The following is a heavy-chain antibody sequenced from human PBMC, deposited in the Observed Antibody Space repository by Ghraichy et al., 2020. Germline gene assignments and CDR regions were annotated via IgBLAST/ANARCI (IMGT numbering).Heavy chain of an antibody. CDR1: GGSFSRNH. V-gene: IGHV4-59*01. D-gene: IGHD3/OR15-3a*01. J-gene: IGHJ4*02. CDR3: ARSLSGLDSGDD. CDR2: MFDDGGT. Sequence: LSLSCSVSGGSFSRNHWNWVRQPPGKGLEWIAYMFDDGGTSYNPSLKSRVTISVDMSKNQCSLKLSSVTAAETAVYFCARSLSGLDSGDDWGPGTLVTVSS.